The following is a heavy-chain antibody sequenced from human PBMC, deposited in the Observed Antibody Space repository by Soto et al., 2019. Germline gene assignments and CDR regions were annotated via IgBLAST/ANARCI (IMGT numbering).Heavy chain of an antibody. D-gene: IGHD1-1*01. V-gene: IGHV2-5*02. Sequence: QITLKESGPPLVKPTETLTLTCTLSGFSLSTGGVGVGWIRQPPGKALEWLALIYWDDDKRYRPSLQSRVTITKDTSKNQVVLTMPNMDPVDTATYYCAHRLTWNGLEYFDYWGQGILVTVSS. J-gene: IGHJ4*02. CDR2: IYWDDDK. CDR3: AHRLTWNGLEYFDY. CDR1: GFSLSTGGVG.